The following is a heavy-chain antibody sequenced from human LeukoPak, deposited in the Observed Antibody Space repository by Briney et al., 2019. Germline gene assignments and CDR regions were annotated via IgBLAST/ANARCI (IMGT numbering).Heavy chain of an antibody. CDR2: IWYDGSNK. D-gene: IGHD2-2*01. V-gene: IGHV3-30*19. Sequence: SGGSLRLSCAASGFTFSSYGMHWVRQAPGKGLEWVAVIWYDGSNKYYADSVKGRFTISRDNSKNTLYLQMNSLRAEDTAVYYCARGESGIVVVPAAPLDYWGQGTLVTVSS. CDR3: ARGESGIVVVPAAPLDY. J-gene: IGHJ4*02. CDR1: GFTFSSYG.